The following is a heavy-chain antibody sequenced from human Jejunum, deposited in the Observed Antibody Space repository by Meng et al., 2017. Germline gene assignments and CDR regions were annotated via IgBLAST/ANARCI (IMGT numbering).Heavy chain of an antibody. CDR2: INHNGSP. CDR1: GGSFSGYY. CDR3: AIGGPGPRLLN. V-gene: IGHV4-34*01. Sequence: QVQLQRWGAGLLKPSETLSLPCAVYGGSFSGYYWTWIRQPPGKGLEWIGEINHNGSPYYNPSLNNRVTMSVDTSKNQLSLKLSSVTAADTAVYYCAIGGPGPRLLNWGQGTLVTVSS. J-gene: IGHJ4*02. D-gene: IGHD1-14*01.